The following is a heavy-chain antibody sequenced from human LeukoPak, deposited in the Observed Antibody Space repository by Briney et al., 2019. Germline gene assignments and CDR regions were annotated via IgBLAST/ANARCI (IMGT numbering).Heavy chain of an antibody. CDR2: INTNTGNP. D-gene: IGHD2-2*01. CDR3: ARAGMPFYYYYMDV. CDR1: GYTFSSYA. Sequence: ASVKVSCKASGYTFSSYAMDWVRQAPGQGLEWMGWINTNTGNPTYAQGFTGRFVFSLDTSVSTAFLQISSLKAEDTAVYYCARAGMPFYYYYMDVWGKGTTVTVSS. V-gene: IGHV7-4-1*02. J-gene: IGHJ6*03.